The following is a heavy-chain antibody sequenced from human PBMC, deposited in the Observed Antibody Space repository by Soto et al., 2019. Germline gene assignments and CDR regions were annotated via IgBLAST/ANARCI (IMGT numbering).Heavy chain of an antibody. V-gene: IGHV3-23*01. CDR1: GFTFSSYA. J-gene: IGHJ3*02. CDR2: ISGSGGST. D-gene: IGHD2-15*01. CDR3: ARSYSIRPFDI. Sequence: GGSLRLSCAASGFTFSSYAMSWVRQAPGKGLEWVSVISGSGGSTYYADSVKGRFTISRDNSKNTLYLQMNSLRAEDTAVYYSARSYSIRPFDIWGQGTMVTVSS.